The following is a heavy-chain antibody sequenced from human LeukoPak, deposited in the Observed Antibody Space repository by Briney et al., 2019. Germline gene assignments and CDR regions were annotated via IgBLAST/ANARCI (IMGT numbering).Heavy chain of an antibody. CDR3: ARISFRLEGFDP. CDR2: TYFRSRWYY. CDR1: GDSVSRDSIA. J-gene: IGHJ5*02. Sequence: SQTLSLTCAISGDSVSRDSIAWNWIRQSPSRGLEWLGRTYFRSRWYYDYAQSVKGRITINADTSRNHFSLQLNSMTPEDTAVYYCARISFRLEGFDPWGQGTLVTVSS. D-gene: IGHD1-1*01. V-gene: IGHV6-1*01.